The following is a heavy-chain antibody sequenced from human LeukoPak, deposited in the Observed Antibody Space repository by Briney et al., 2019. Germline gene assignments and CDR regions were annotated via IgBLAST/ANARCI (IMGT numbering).Heavy chain of an antibody. D-gene: IGHD1-26*01. V-gene: IGHV1-46*01. CDR3: AREGVSGSYLEY. CDR2: INPSGGST. J-gene: IGHJ4*02. CDR1: GYSFTSYY. Sequence: VASVKVSCKASGYSFTSYYIHWVRLAPGQGLEWTGVINPSGGSTRYAQKFQDRVTMTRDMSTSTVYMELSSLRSEDTAVYYCAREGVSGSYLEYWGQGTLVTVSS.